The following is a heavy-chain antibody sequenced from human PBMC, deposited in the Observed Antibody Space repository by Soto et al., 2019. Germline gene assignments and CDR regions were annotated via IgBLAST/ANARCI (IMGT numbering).Heavy chain of an antibody. CDR2: INHSGTT. V-gene: IGHV4-34*01. Sequence: PSETLSLTCAVYGGSFSGYSWTWLRQPPGKGLEWIGEINHSGTTDYNPALKSRVTMSADTSKNQFSLKVGSVTAADTAVYYCASSSLYGMDVWGQGTTVTVSS. J-gene: IGHJ6*02. CDR1: GGSFSGYS. CDR3: ASSSLYGMDV.